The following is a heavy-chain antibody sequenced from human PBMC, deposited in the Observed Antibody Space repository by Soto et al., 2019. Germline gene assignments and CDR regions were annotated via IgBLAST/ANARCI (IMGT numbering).Heavy chain of an antibody. CDR3: ARGLRFRVRGVGYYYMDV. V-gene: IGHV1-8*01. CDR2: MNPNRGNT. Sequence: ASVKVSCKASGYTFTSYDINWVRQATGQGLEWMGWMNPNRGNTGYAQKFQGRVTMTRNTSISTAYMELSSLRSEDTAVYYCARGLRFRVRGVGYYYMDVWGKGTTVTVSS. D-gene: IGHD3-10*01. CDR1: GYTFTSYD. J-gene: IGHJ6*03.